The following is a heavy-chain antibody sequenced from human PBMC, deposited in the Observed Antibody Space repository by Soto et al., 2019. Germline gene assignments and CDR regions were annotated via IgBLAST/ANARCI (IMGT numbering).Heavy chain of an antibody. CDR2: ISYDGSNK. CDR3: AKDYSSGWSSWFDT. D-gene: IGHD6-19*01. J-gene: IGHJ5*02. CDR1: GFTFSSYG. Sequence: GGSLRLSCAASGFTFSSYGMHCVRQAPGKGLEWVAVISYDGSNKYYADSVKGRFTISRDNSKNTLYLQMNSLRAEDTAVYYCAKDYSSGWSSWFDTWGQGTLVTVSS. V-gene: IGHV3-30*18.